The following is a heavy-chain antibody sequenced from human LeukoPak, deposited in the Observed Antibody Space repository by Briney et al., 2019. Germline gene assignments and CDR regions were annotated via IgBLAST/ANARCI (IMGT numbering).Heavy chain of an antibody. CDR2: ISGSGDTT. CDR3: AKGPHDRGYWYFDL. J-gene: IGHJ2*01. V-gene: IGHV3-23*01. Sequence: GGSLRLSCAASGFTFRSYAMSWVRQAPGNGLEWVSAISGSGDTTYYADSVRGRYTSSRDNSKNTLYLQMNYLRAEDTAIYYCAKGPHDRGYWYFDLWGRGTLVTVSS. CDR1: GFTFRSYA.